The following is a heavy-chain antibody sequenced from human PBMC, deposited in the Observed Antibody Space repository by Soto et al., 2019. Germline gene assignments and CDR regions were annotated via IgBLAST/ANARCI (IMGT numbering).Heavy chain of an antibody. CDR3: TRASWNYYYYGMDI. CDR1: GFTFSGSA. V-gene: IGHV3-73*01. CDR2: IRSKANSYAT. J-gene: IGHJ6*02. D-gene: IGHD1-1*01. Sequence: GESLKISCAASGFTFSGSAMHWVRQASGKGLEWVGRIRSKANSYATAYAASVKGRFTISRDDSKNTAYLQMNSLKTEDTAVYYCTRASWNYYYYGMDIWGQGTKVTVSS.